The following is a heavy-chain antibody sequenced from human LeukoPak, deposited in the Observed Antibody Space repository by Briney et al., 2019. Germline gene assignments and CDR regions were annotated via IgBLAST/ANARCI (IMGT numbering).Heavy chain of an antibody. Sequence: GGSLRLSCAASGFTFSDYGIHWVRQAPGKGLEGVAAIWCDGSNKYYADSVNGRFTISRENSKNTLYLRMNSLRVEDTAVYYCVRASGSFDYWGQGTLVTVSS. CDR2: IWCDGSNK. D-gene: IGHD3-10*01. CDR3: VRASGSFDY. J-gene: IGHJ4*02. CDR1: GFTFSDYG. V-gene: IGHV3-33*01.